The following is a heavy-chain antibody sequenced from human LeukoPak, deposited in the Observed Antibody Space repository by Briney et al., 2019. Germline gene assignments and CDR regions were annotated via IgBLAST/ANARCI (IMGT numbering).Heavy chain of an antibody. J-gene: IGHJ5*02. Sequence: GGSLRLSCAASGFTFSSYSMNWVRQAPGKGLEWVSSISSSSSYIYYADLVKGRFTISRDNAKNSLYLQMNSLRAEDTAVYYCTSLAVVAATGPRNNWFDPWGQGTLVTVSS. CDR1: GFTFSSYS. V-gene: IGHV3-21*01. CDR2: ISSSSSYI. CDR3: TSLAVVAATGPRNNWFDP. D-gene: IGHD6-13*01.